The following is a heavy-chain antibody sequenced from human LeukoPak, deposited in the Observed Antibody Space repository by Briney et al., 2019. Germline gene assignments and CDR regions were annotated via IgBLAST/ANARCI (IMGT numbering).Heavy chain of an antibody. D-gene: IGHD3-22*01. V-gene: IGHV1-69*04. CDR1: GGTFSSYA. CDR2: IIPIFGIA. J-gene: IGHJ4*02. CDR3: ARDRDSSGGVFDY. Sequence: SVKVSCKASGGTFSSYAISWVRQAPGQGLEWMGRIIPIFGIANYAQKFQSRVTITADKSTSTAYMELSSLRSEDAAVYYCARDRDSSGGVFDYWGQGTLVTVSS.